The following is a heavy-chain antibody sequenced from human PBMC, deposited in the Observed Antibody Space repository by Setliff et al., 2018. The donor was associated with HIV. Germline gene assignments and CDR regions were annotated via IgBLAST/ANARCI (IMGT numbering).Heavy chain of an antibody. CDR1: GFTFSRYW. V-gene: IGHV3-74*01. J-gene: IGHJ4*02. Sequence: PGGSLRLSCAASGFTFSRYWMHWVRQAPGQGLVWVSGINWNGDTTGYGDSVKGRFTISRDNAKNSLYLQMNSLRAEDTAVYYCARALQGSRRDPDYWGQGTLVTVSS. CDR2: INWNGDTT. CDR3: ARALQGSRRDPDY. D-gene: IGHD3-10*01.